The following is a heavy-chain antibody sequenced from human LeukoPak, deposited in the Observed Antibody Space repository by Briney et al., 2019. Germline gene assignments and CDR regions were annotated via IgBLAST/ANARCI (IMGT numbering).Heavy chain of an antibody. J-gene: IGHJ4*02. CDR3: ARGHSGSYLDY. V-gene: IGHV3-48*03. D-gene: IGHD1-26*01. CDR1: GFTFSSYE. CDR2: ISSSGSTI. Sequence: GGSLRLSCAASGFTFSSYEMNWVRQAPGKGLEWVSYISSSGSTIYYADSVKGRFTISRDNAKNSLYLQMNNLRAEDTAVYYCARGHSGSYLDYWGQGTLVTVSS.